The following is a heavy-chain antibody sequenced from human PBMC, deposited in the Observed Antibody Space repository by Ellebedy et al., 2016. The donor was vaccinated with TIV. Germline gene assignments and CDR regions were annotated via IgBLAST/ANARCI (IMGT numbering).Heavy chain of an antibody. CDR3: ARAITISQGDP. Sequence: ASVKVSXXASGYTFTGYYMHWVRQATGQGLEWMGWISVYSGNTNYAQKVQGRVTLTTDTSTSTAYMELRSLRSDDTAVYYCARAITISQGDPWGQGTLVTVSS. V-gene: IGHV1-18*04. J-gene: IGHJ5*02. CDR1: GYTFTGYY. D-gene: IGHD3-3*01. CDR2: ISVYSGNT.